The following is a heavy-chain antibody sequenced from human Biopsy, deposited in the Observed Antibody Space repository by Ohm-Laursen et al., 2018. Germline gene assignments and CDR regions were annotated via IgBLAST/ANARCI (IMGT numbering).Heavy chain of an antibody. CDR2: ISSSGSTI. V-gene: IGHV3-48*03. Sequence: GSLRLSCSASGFTLSSYEMNWVRQAPGKGLEWVSYISSSGSTIYYADSVKGRFTISRDNAKNSLYLQMNSLRAEDTAVYYCARDGIVGARFNAFDIWGQGTMVTVSS. D-gene: IGHD1-26*01. CDR3: ARDGIVGARFNAFDI. J-gene: IGHJ3*02. CDR1: GFTLSSYE.